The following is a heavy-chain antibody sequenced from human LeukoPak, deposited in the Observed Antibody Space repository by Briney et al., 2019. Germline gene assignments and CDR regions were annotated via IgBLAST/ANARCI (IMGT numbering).Heavy chain of an antibody. CDR1: GYSFTSYW. CDR2: IYPGDSDT. D-gene: IGHD3-22*01. J-gene: IGHJ4*02. CDR3: AGAYYDSSGYYWGFDY. Sequence: GESLKISCKGSGYSFTSYWIGWVRQMPGKGLEWMGIIYPGDSDTRYSPSFQGQVTISADKSISTAYLQWGSLKASDTAMYYCAGAYYDSSGYYWGFDYWGQGTLVTVSS. V-gene: IGHV5-51*01.